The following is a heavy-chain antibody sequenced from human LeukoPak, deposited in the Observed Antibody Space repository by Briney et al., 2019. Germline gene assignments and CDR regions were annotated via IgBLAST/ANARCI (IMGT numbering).Heavy chain of an antibody. J-gene: IGHJ6*03. Sequence: GGSLRLSCAASGFTFSSYSMNWVRQAPGKGLEWVSSISSSSDIYDADSVKGRFTISRDNAKNSLYLQMNSLRAEDTAVYYCARDVVFGYYYNYMDVWGKGTTVTVSS. D-gene: IGHD3-10*01. CDR3: ARDVVFGYYYNYMDV. CDR1: GFTFSSYS. CDR2: ISSSSDI. V-gene: IGHV3-21*01.